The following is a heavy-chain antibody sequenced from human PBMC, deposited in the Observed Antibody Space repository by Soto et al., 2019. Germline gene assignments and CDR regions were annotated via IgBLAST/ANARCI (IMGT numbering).Heavy chain of an antibody. Sequence: GGSLRLSCAASGFSFSSYAMHWVRQAPGKGLEWVAVISYDGSNKYYADSVKGRFTISRDNSKNTLYLQMNSLRAEDTAVYYCARDPLWGTAMVLWYFDLWGRGTLVTVSS. CDR1: GFSFSSYA. V-gene: IGHV3-30-3*01. CDR2: ISYDGSNK. D-gene: IGHD5-18*01. CDR3: ARDPLWGTAMVLWYFDL. J-gene: IGHJ2*01.